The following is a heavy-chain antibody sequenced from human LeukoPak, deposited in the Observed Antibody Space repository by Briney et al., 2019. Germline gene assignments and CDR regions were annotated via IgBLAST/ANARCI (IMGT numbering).Heavy chain of an antibody. Sequence: SVKVSCKASGGTFSSYAISWVRQAPGQGLEWMGGIIPIFGTANYAQKFQGRVTITADESTSTAYMELSSLRSEDTAVYYCARDRYYYGSGSLSWFDPWGQGTLVTVSS. V-gene: IGHV1-69*13. CDR1: GGTFSSYA. CDR2: IIPIFGTA. J-gene: IGHJ5*02. D-gene: IGHD3-10*01. CDR3: ARDRYYYGSGSLSWFDP.